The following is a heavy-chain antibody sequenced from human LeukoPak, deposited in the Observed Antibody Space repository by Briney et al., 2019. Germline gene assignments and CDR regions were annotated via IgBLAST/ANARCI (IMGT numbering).Heavy chain of an antibody. Sequence: NASETLSLTCAVYGGSFSGYYWSWIRQPPGKGLEWIGEINHSGSTNYNPSLKSRVTISVDTSKNQFSLKLSSVTAADTAVYYCARSEDLVGADYFDYWGQGTLVTVSS. CDR1: GGSFSGYY. CDR3: ARSEDLVGADYFDY. CDR2: INHSGST. V-gene: IGHV4-34*01. D-gene: IGHD1-26*01. J-gene: IGHJ4*02.